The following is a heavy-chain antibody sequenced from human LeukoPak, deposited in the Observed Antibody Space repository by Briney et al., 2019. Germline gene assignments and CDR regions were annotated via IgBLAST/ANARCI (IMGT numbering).Heavy chain of an antibody. CDR3: ARDYILPLETDNGDGFAI. CDR1: SYTFRQYS. CDR2: VSPSHTTR. D-gene: IGHD3-3*02. J-gene: IGHJ3*02. Sequence: ASVKVSCKASSYTFRQYSISWVRQAPGKGFEWMGWVSPSHTTRVYAQESQGRVTMTADTNTNTVSMELRSLRFDDTAVYFCARDYILPLETDNGDGFAIWGQGTVVTVSS. V-gene: IGHV1-18*01.